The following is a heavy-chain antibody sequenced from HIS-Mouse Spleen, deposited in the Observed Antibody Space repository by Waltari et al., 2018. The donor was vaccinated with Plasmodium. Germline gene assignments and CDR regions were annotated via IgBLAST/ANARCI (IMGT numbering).Heavy chain of an antibody. Sequence: QVQLQESGPGLVKPSETLSLTCTVSGYSISSGYYWGWIRQPPGKGLGWIGSIYHSGSTDYNPSLKSRVTISVDTSKNQFSLKLSSVTAADTAVYYCARQSYYGSGSYYNVGWGQGTLVTVSS. CDR1: GYSISSGYY. J-gene: IGHJ4*02. CDR3: ARQSYYGSGSYYNVG. V-gene: IGHV4-38-2*02. CDR2: IYHSGST. D-gene: IGHD3-10*01.